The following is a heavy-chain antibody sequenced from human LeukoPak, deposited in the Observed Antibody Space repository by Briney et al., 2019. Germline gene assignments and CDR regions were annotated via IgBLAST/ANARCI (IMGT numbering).Heavy chain of an antibody. CDR2: ISSNGGST. V-gene: IGHV3-64D*06. J-gene: IGHJ3*02. D-gene: IGHD2-15*01. Sequence: PGGSLRLSCSASGFTLSSYAMHWVRQAPGKGLEYVSAISSNGGSTYYADSVKGRFTISRDNSKNTLYLQMSSLRAEDTAVYYCVSFVVVVAAIAFDIWGQGTMVTVSS. CDR3: VSFVVVVAAIAFDI. CDR1: GFTLSSYA.